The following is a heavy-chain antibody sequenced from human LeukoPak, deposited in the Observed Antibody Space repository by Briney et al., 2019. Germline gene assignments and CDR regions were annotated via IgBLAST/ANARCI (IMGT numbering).Heavy chain of an antibody. D-gene: IGHD2-21*02. V-gene: IGHV1-18*01. CDR1: GYTFTSYG. CDR3: ARVWGYCGGDCYYDY. J-gene: IGHJ4*02. Sequence: GASVTVSCKASGYTFTSYGISWVRQAPGQGLEWMGWISAYNGNTNYAQKFQGRVTRTRDMSTSTVYMELSSLRSEDTAVYYCARVWGYCGGDCYYDYWGQGTLVTVSS. CDR2: ISAYNGNT.